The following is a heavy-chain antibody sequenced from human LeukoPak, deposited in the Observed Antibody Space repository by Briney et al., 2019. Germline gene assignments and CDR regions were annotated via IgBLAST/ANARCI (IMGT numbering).Heavy chain of an antibody. CDR1: GYTFTSYD. CDR2: MNPNSGNT. CDR3: ARSNIVVVPAADVLAWGMDV. J-gene: IGHJ6*02. D-gene: IGHD2-2*01. V-gene: IGHV1-8*01. Sequence: ASVKVSCKASGYTFTSYDINWVRQATGQGLEWMGWMNPNSGNTGYAQKFQGRVTMTRNTSISTAYMELSSLRSEDTAVYYCARSNIVVVPAADVLAWGMDVWGQGITVTVSS.